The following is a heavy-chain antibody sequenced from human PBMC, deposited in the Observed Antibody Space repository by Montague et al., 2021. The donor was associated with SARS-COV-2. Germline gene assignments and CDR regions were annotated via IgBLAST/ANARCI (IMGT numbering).Heavy chain of an antibody. J-gene: IGHJ6*02. CDR1: GFTFSDCY. CDR3: ASFTMVRGAPGYGMDV. CDR2: ISTRSTYT. D-gene: IGHD3-10*01. V-gene: IGHV3-11*03. Sequence: SLRLSCAASGFTFSDCYMTWIRQAPGKGLEWLSYISTRSTYTNYADSVKGQFTISRDDAKNSPYLQMNSLRAEDTAVYYCASFTMVRGAPGYGMDVWGQGTTVTVSS.